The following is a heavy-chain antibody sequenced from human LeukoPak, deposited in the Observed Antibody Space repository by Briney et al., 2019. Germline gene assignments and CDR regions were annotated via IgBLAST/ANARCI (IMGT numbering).Heavy chain of an antibody. V-gene: IGHV4-4*02. CDR1: GGSISSSNW. D-gene: IGHD3-22*01. CDR2: IYHSGST. CDR3: ARSAVVFDYYDSSGYYYFDY. J-gene: IGHJ4*02. Sequence: SETLSLTCAVSGGSISSSNWWSWVRQPPGKGLEWIGEIYHSGSTNYNPSLKSRVTISVDKSKNQFSLKLRSVTAADTAVYYCARSAVVFDYYDSSGYYYFDYWGQGTLVTVSS.